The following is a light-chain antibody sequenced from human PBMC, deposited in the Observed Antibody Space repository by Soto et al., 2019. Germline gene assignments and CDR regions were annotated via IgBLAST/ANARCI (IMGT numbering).Light chain of an antibody. CDR3: SSYTTSVTYV. J-gene: IGLJ1*01. CDR2: DVS. Sequence: ALTQPASVSGSPGQSITISCTGTSSDVGAYNSVSWYQQHPGKAPKLIIYDVSTRPSGISDRFSGSKSGNTASLTISGLQAEDESDYYCSSYTTSVTYVFGTGTKVTVL. V-gene: IGLV2-14*01. CDR1: SSDVGAYNS.